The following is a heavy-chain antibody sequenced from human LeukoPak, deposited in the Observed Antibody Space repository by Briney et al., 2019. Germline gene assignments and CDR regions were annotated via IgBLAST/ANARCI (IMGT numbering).Heavy chain of an antibody. V-gene: IGHV3-23*01. J-gene: IGHJ4*02. Sequence: GGSLRLSCAASGFTFSSYAMSWVRQAPGKGLEWVSAISGSGGSTYYADSVKGRFTISRDNSKNTLYLQMDSLRAEDTAVYYCAKDTGIAVAGTFYYWGQGILVTVSS. CDR2: ISGSGGST. CDR3: AKDTGIAVAGTFYY. CDR1: GFTFSSYA. D-gene: IGHD6-19*01.